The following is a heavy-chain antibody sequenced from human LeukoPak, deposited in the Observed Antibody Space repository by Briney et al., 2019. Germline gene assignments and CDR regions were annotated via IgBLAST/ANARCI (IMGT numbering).Heavy chain of an antibody. CDR1: AYTFTDYY. Sequence: ASVRVSCKASAYTFTDYYMHWVRQAPGQGLEWMEWINHNSGGKKYAQKLQGRVTMTRGTFISTAYMELSSLRSDDTAVYYCAKDAGQDIVVVPALNGMHVWGQGTTVTVSS. J-gene: IGHJ6*02. CDR3: AKDAGQDIVVVPALNGMHV. D-gene: IGHD2-2*01. CDR2: INHNSGGK. V-gene: IGHV1-2*02.